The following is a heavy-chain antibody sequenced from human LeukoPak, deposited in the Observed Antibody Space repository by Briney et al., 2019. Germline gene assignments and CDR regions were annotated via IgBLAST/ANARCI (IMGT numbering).Heavy chain of an antibody. CDR2: IYYSGST. D-gene: IGHD6-13*01. CDR1: GGSISSYY. CDR3: ANRRRSTLSSWYRFDY. V-gene: IGHV4-59*12. J-gene: IGHJ4*02. Sequence: ASETLSLTCTVSGGSISSYYWSWIRQPPGKGLEWIGYIYYSGSTNYNPSLKSRVTISVDTSKNQFSLKLSSVTAADTAVYYCANRRRSTLSSWYRFDYWGQGTLVTVSS.